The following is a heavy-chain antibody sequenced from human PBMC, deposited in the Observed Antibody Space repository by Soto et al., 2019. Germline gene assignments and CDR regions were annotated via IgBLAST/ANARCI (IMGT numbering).Heavy chain of an antibody. J-gene: IGHJ2*01. CDR2: INPRTGST. Sequence: QVQLVQSGADVKKPGTSVKVSCKAAGYSFTNYCMYWVGQAPGQGLEWMGMINPRTGSTRYAQKFQDRVTLTMDTSTTTVYMELSTLISDDTAVYYCARDGGLLTASWHYDLWGPGTLVTVSS. CDR3: ARDGGLLTASWHYDL. V-gene: IGHV1-46*01. CDR1: GYSFTNYC. D-gene: IGHD2-15*01.